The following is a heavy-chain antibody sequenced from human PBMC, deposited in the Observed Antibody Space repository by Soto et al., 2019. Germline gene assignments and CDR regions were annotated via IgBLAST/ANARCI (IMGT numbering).Heavy chain of an antibody. Sequence: EVQLVESGGGLVQPGGSLRLSCAASGFTFSKHWMHWVRQAPGQGLVWVSRTKTDGSTSYADSVKGRFTISRDNAKNTLYLQMNSLRAEDTAVYYCAKDGRGSGSHYNSFGYWGQGTLVTVSS. V-gene: IGHV3-74*01. CDR2: TKTDGST. CDR1: GFTFSKHW. CDR3: AKDGRGSGSHYNSFGY. D-gene: IGHD3-10*01. J-gene: IGHJ4*02.